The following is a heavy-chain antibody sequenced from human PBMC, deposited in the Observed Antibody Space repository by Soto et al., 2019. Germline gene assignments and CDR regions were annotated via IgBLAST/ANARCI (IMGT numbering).Heavy chain of an antibody. V-gene: IGHV4-38-2*02. J-gene: IGHJ4*01. CDR2: VYHNGIM. CDR1: VYSISSGYY. D-gene: IGHD3-10*01. Sequence: PSETLSLTCSVSVYSISSGYYWGWVRQAPGKGLEWLGSVYHNGIMFHNPSFQSRVTISVDTSKNQFSLNLRSVTAADTAVYYCAALWFGELAFKCWGHGIPVQVSS. CDR3: AALWFGELAFKC.